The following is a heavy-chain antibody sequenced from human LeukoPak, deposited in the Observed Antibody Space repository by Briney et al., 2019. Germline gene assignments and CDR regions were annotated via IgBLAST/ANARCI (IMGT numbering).Heavy chain of an antibody. V-gene: IGHV4-4*07. CDR1: GGSISSSY. D-gene: IGHD3-10*01. CDR2: IYTTGSTDST. Sequence: SETLSLTCTVSGGSISSSYCSWIRQPAGKGLEWIGRIYTTGSTDSTDFNPSLKSRVTMSVDTSKNQFSLKLGSVTAADTAVYYCAGFGAGSYYWGQGALVTVSS. CDR3: AGFGAGSYY. J-gene: IGHJ4*02.